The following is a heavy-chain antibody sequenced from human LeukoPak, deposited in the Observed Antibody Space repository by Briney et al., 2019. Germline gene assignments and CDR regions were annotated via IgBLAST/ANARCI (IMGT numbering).Heavy chain of an antibody. Sequence: SETLSLTCTVSGGSISSYYWSWIRQPPGKGLEWIGYIYSSGRTSYNPSLKSRVTISVDTSKNQFSLRLSSVTAADTAVYYCARSLGVVTAILNWFDPWGQGTLVTVSS. CDR2: IYSSGRT. CDR3: ARSLGVVTAILNWFDP. V-gene: IGHV4-59*01. J-gene: IGHJ5*02. D-gene: IGHD2-21*02. CDR1: GGSISSYY.